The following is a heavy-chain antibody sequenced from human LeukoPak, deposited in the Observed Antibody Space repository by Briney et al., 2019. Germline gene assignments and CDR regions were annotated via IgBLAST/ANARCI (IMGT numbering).Heavy chain of an antibody. CDR1: GGSFSSYY. J-gene: IGHJ4*02. CDR2: IYYTGST. V-gene: IGHV4-59*01. Sequence: PSETLSLTCTVSGGSFSSYYWSWLRQPPGKGLEWIGYIYYTGSTYYNPSLKSRVTISVDTSKNQFSLELSSLTAADTAVYSCARESGGGYHSEGPKYWGLGTLVTVSS. CDR3: ARESGGGYHSEGPKY. D-gene: IGHD2-21*02.